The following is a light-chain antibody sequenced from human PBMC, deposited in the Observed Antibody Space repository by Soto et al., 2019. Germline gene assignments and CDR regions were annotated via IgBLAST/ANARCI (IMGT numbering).Light chain of an antibody. V-gene: IGKV1-33*01. CDR3: QQYDNLPLT. Sequence: DIQMTQSPSSLSASVGDRVTITCQASQDISNYLNWYQQKPGKAPKLLIYDASNLETGVPSRFSGSGSGTDFTFTISSLQPEDIATYYCQQYDNLPLTVGRGTKADIK. CDR1: QDISNY. J-gene: IGKJ4*01. CDR2: DAS.